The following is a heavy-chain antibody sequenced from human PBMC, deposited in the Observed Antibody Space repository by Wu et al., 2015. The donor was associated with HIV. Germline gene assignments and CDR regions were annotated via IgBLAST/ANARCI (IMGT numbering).Heavy chain of an antibody. Sequence: QVLLVQSGAEVKKPGASMKVSCKPSGYTFTAYSLHWIRQAPGQGFEWMGRFNTATGGADYAQKFQGRVTMTRDTSINTAYMELSSLTSDDTAVYYCARVRGFYGSKSARVLSTEYLQYWGQGTLVTVSS. CDR3: ARVRGFYGSKSARVLSTEYLQY. CDR2: FNTATGGA. V-gene: IGHV1-2*02. D-gene: IGHD3-10*01. CDR1: GYTFTAYS. J-gene: IGHJ1*01.